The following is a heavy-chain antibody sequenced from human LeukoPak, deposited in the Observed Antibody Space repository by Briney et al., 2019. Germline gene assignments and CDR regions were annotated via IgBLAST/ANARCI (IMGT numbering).Heavy chain of an antibody. J-gene: IGHJ6*03. CDR1: GYTFTGYY. Sequence: GASVKVSCKASGYTFTGYYMHWVRQAPGQGLEWMGWINPNSGGTNYAQKFQGRVTMTRDTSISTAYMELSRLRSDDTAVYCCARALRYCSSTSCSLAHYYYYMDVWGKGTTVTVSS. D-gene: IGHD2-2*01. V-gene: IGHV1-2*02. CDR3: ARALRYCSSTSCSLAHYYYYMDV. CDR2: INPNSGGT.